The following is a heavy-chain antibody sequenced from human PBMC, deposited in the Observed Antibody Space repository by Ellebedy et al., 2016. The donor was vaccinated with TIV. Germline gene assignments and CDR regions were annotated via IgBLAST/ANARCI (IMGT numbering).Heavy chain of an antibody. CDR2: INNSGGNT. Sequence: GESLKISCAASGFSFSSYAMNWVRQTPGKGLEWVSDINNSGGNTHYADSVKGRFTISRDNAKNSLYLQMNSLRAEDTAVYYCARENRQYDYWGQGTLVTVSS. V-gene: IGHV3-21*01. CDR3: ARENRQYDY. J-gene: IGHJ4*02. CDR1: GFSFSSYA.